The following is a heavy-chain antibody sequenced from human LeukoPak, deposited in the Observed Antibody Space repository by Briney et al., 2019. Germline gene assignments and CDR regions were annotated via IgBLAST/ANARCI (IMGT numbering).Heavy chain of an antibody. Sequence: GGSLRLSCAASGFTFSSYGMHWVHQAPGKGLEWVAVISYDGSNKYYADSVKGRFTISRDNSKNTLYLQMNSLRAEDTAVYYCAKSMVRGVIITHFDYWGQGTLVTVSS. CDR1: GFTFSSYG. J-gene: IGHJ4*02. CDR2: ISYDGSNK. CDR3: AKSMVRGVIITHFDY. V-gene: IGHV3-30*18. D-gene: IGHD3-10*01.